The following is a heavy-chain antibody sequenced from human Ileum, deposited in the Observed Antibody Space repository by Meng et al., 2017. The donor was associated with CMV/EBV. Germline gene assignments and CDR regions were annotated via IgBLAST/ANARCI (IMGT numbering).Heavy chain of an antibody. V-gene: IGHV3-30-3*01. D-gene: IGHD2-2*02. Sequence: TFSSYAMHWVRQAPGKGLEWVAVISYDGSNKYYADSVKGRFTISRDNSKNTLYLQMNSLRAEDTAVYYCARTYCSSTSCYSLDAFDIWGQGTMVTVSS. CDR1: TFSSYA. CDR2: ISYDGSNK. CDR3: ARTYCSSTSCYSLDAFDI. J-gene: IGHJ3*02.